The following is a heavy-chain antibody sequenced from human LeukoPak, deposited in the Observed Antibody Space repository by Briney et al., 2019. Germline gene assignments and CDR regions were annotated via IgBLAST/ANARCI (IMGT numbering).Heavy chain of an antibody. CDR3: ARGDIVVVRAALGFDP. CDR1: GFTFDDYA. V-gene: IGHV3-9*01. Sequence: PGGSLRLSCAASGFTFDDYAMHWVRQAPGKGLEWVSGISWNSGSIGYADSVKGRFTISRDNAKNSLYLQMNSLRAEDTALYYCARGDIVVVRAALGFDPWGQGTLVTVSS. CDR2: ISWNSGSI. J-gene: IGHJ5*02. D-gene: IGHD2-2*01.